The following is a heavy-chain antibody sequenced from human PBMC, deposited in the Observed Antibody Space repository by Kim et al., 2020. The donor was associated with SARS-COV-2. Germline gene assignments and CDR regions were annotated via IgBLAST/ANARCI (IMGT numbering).Heavy chain of an antibody. J-gene: IGHJ6*02. CDR1: GGSISSGSYY. Sequence: SETLSLTCTVSGGSISSGSYYWSWIRQPAGKGLEWIGRIYTSGSTNYNPSLKSRVTISVDTSKNQFSLKLSSVTAADTAVYYCARGEYYYGSGSYGYYYYGMDVWGQGTTVTVSS. D-gene: IGHD3-10*01. CDR2: IYTSGST. CDR3: ARGEYYYGSGSYGYYYYGMDV. V-gene: IGHV4-61*02.